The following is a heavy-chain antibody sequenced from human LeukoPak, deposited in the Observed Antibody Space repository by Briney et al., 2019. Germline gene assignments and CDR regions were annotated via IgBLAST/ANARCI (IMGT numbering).Heavy chain of an antibody. Sequence: GESLKISCKASGYSFTSYWIGWVRQMPGKGLEWMGIIDPSDSETRYTPSFQGQVTISVDKSLTTADLQWNNLKASDTAMYYCARQTAMGRSGDYWGQRTLVTFSS. CDR2: IDPSDSET. V-gene: IGHV5-51*01. J-gene: IGHJ4*02. D-gene: IGHD5-18*01. CDR3: ARQTAMGRSGDY. CDR1: GYSFTSYW.